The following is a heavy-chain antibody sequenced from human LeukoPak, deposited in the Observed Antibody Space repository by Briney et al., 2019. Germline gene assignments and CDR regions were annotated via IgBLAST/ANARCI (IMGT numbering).Heavy chain of an antibody. V-gene: IGHV1-69*13. CDR2: IIPIFGTA. D-gene: IGHD3/OR15-3a*01. CDR1: GGTFTSYA. CDR3: ARERLGLRAFDI. J-gene: IGHJ3*02. Sequence: ASVKVSCKASGGTFTSYAISWVRQAPGQGLEWMGGIIPIFGTANYAQKFQGRVTITADESTSTAYMELSSLRSEDTAVYYCARERLGLRAFDIWGQGTMVTVSS.